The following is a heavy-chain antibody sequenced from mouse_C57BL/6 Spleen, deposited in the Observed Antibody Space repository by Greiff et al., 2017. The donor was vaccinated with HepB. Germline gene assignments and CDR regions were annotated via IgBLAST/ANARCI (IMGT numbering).Heavy chain of an antibody. V-gene: IGHV1-52*01. J-gene: IGHJ3*01. CDR2: IDPSDSET. CDR1: GYTFTSYW. CDR3: ARGHYYGSSYPTSFAY. D-gene: IGHD1-1*01. Sequence: QVQLQQPGAELVRPRSSVKLSCKASGYTFTSYWMHWVKQRPIQGLEWIGNIDPSDSETHYNQKFKDKATLTVDKSSSTAYMQLSSLTSEDSAVYYCARGHYYGSSYPTSFAYWGQGTLVTVSA.